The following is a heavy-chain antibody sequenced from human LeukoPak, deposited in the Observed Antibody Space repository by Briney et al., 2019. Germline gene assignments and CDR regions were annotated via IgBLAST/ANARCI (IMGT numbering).Heavy chain of an antibody. D-gene: IGHD3-22*01. V-gene: IGHV3-21*06. CDR2: IGPTGSDR. CDR1: GLTFSTSG. J-gene: IGHJ4*02. CDR3: ARDHPHDSSGYYNFDY. Sequence: GGSLRLSCTASGLTFSTSGFNWVRQAPGKGLEWVASIGPTGSDRYHADSIKGRFTISRDNANNFLYLQMNSLRAEDTAVYYCARDHPHDSSGYYNFDYWGQGTLVTVSS.